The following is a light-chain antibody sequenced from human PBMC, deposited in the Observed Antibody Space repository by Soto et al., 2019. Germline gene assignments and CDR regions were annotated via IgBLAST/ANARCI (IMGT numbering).Light chain of an antibody. Sequence: DIQMTQSPSTLSASVGDRVTITCRASQSISRWLAWYQQKPGKVPKLLIYKASGLNSGVPSRFSGSGSGTEFTLTISSLQPEDFATYYGQQYGSSLGITFGQATRLEI. V-gene: IGKV1-5*03. J-gene: IGKJ5*01. CDR1: QSISRW. CDR2: KAS. CDR3: QQYGSSLGIT.